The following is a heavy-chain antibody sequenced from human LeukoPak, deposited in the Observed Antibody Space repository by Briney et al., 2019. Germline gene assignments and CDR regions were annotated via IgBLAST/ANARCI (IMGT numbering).Heavy chain of an antibody. CDR2: IRYDGSNT. CDR1: GFIFSSYG. V-gene: IGHV3-30*02. J-gene: IGHJ4*02. Sequence: GGSLRLSCAASGFIFSSYGMHWVRQAPGKGLEWVAFIRYDGSNTYYADSVKGRFTISRDNSKNTLYLQMNSLRAEDTAVYYCAKGPWLAYPYYFDYWGQGTLVTVSS. CDR3: AKGPWLAYPYYFDY. D-gene: IGHD6-19*01.